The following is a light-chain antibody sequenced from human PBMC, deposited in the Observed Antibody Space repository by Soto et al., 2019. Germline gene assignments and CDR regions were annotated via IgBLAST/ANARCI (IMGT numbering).Light chain of an antibody. Sequence: EIVLTQSPATLSLSPGERATLSCRASQSVSSYLAWYQQKPGQAPRLLIYDASNRATGIPARFSGSGSGTDFTRTISSLEPEDLAVYYCQQRSNWPPWTCGQGTKVEIK. V-gene: IGKV3-11*01. J-gene: IGKJ1*01. CDR1: QSVSSY. CDR3: QQRSNWPPWT. CDR2: DAS.